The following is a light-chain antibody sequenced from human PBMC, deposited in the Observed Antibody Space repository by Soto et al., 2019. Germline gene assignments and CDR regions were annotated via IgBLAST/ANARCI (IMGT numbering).Light chain of an antibody. CDR2: EVN. CDR1: SSDVGGYNF. J-gene: IGLJ2*01. CDR3: SSYTSSGTWV. Sequence: QAVVTQPASVSGSPGQSITISCTGTSSDVGGYNFVSWYQQHPGKAPKLMIYEVNNRPSGVSNRFSGSKSGNTASLTISGLQAEDEADYYCSSYTSSGTWVFGGGTQLTVL. V-gene: IGLV2-14*01.